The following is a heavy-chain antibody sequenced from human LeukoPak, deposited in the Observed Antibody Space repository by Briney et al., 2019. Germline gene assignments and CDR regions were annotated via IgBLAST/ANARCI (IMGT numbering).Heavy chain of an antibody. D-gene: IGHD6-19*01. Sequence: SETLSLTCTVSGGSISSYYWSWIRQPPGKGLEWIGYIYYSGSTNYNPSLKSRVTISVDTSKNQFSLKLSSATAADTAVYYCASSTPRVAVAGTWDAFDIWGQGTMVTVSS. J-gene: IGHJ3*02. CDR1: GGSISSYY. CDR3: ASSTPRVAVAGTWDAFDI. CDR2: IYYSGST. V-gene: IGHV4-59*08.